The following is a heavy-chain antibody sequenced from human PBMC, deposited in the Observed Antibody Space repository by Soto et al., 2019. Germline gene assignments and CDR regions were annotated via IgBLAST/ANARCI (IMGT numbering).Heavy chain of an antibody. D-gene: IGHD3-16*01. Sequence: GGSLRLSCAASGFTFSSYGMHWVRQAPGKGLEWVAVISYDGSNKYYADSVKGRFTISRDNSKNTLYLQINSLRAEDTAVYYCAKDGGFGGVGDYYYYGMDVWGQGTTVTVSS. CDR2: ISYDGSNK. V-gene: IGHV3-30*18. CDR3: AKDGGFGGVGDYYYYGMDV. CDR1: GFTFSSYG. J-gene: IGHJ6*02.